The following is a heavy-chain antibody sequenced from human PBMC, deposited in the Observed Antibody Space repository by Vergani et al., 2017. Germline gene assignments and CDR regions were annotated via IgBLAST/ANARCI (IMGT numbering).Heavy chain of an antibody. CDR1: GGSFSDYY. Sequence: QVQLQEWGAGLLKTSETLSLTCGVSGGSFSDYYWSWIRQAPGMGLEWIGEVNHGGSTNYNPSLNSRVTMSVDTSKNQFSLKLRSVTAADTAVYFCARVMYRDEASTGYRLEGMDIWGQGTTVTISS. CDR2: VNHGGST. CDR3: ARVMYRDEASTGYRLEGMDI. J-gene: IGHJ6*02. V-gene: IGHV4-34*01. D-gene: IGHD3-9*01.